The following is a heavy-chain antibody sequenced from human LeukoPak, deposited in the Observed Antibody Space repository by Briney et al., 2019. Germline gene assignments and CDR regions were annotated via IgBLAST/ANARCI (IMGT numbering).Heavy chain of an antibody. CDR2: ISYDGSNK. CDR1: GFTFSSYA. V-gene: IGHV3-30*18. D-gene: IGHD3-3*01. CDR3: AKDRRRYFWSVLHY. Sequence: GGSLRLSCAASGFTFSSYAMSWVRQAPGKGLEWGAVISYDGSNKYYADSVKGRFTISRDNSKNTLYLQMNSLRAEDTAVYYCAKDRRRYFWSVLHYWGQGTLVTVSS. J-gene: IGHJ4*02.